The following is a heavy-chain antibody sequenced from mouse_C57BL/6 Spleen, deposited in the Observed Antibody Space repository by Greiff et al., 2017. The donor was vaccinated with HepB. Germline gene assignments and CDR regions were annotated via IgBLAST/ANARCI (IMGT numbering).Heavy chain of an antibody. V-gene: IGHV1-82*01. CDR1: GSAFSSSW. Sequence: QVQLQQSGPELVKPGASVKISCKASGSAFSSSWMNWVKQRPGKGLEWIGRIYPGDGDTNYNGKFKGKATLTADKSSSTAYMQLSSLTSEDSAVYFCARSGYYGSSYDYWGQGTTLTVSS. CDR3: ARSGYYGSSYDY. CDR2: IYPGDGDT. J-gene: IGHJ2*01. D-gene: IGHD1-1*01.